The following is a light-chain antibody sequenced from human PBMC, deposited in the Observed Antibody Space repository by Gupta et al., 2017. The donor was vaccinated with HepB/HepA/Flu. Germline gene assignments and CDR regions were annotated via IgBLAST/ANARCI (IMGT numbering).Light chain of an antibody. V-gene: IGLV2-18*02. CDR2: DVF. CDR1: DR. CDR3: ASSTTSSTWI. J-gene: IGLJ2*01. Sequence: DRVSWYQQPPGTVPKLMIYDVFNRPSGVADRFSGFKSGNTASLMISGLQAEDEAEYYCASSTTSSTWIFGGGTTLTVL.